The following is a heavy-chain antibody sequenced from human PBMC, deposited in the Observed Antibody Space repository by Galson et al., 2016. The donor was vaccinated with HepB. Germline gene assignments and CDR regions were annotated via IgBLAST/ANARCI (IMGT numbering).Heavy chain of an antibody. CDR2: IIPIFGAA. CDR3: AGATTGYFYSGMDV. V-gene: IGHV1-69*13. Sequence: SVKVSCKASGGTFNSYAISWVRQAPGQGLEWMGGIIPIFGAANYTHRFQGRVTVTADESTNTAYMELSSLRSEDTAVYYCAGATTGYFYSGMDVWGQGTTVTVSS. D-gene: IGHD5-12*01. J-gene: IGHJ6*02. CDR1: GGTFNSYA.